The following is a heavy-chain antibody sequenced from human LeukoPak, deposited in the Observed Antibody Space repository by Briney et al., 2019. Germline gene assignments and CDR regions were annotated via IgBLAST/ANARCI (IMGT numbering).Heavy chain of an antibody. CDR2: ISSSSSTI. CDR3: ARAAVVVPAATRANYYYYYMDV. Sequence: GGSLRLSCAASGFTFSSYSMNWVRQAPGKGLEWVSYISSSSSTIYYADSVKGRFTISRDNAKNSLYLQMNSLRAEDTAVYYCARAAVVVPAATRANYYYYYMDVWGKGTTVTVSS. V-gene: IGHV3-48*01. J-gene: IGHJ6*03. D-gene: IGHD2-2*01. CDR1: GFTFSSYS.